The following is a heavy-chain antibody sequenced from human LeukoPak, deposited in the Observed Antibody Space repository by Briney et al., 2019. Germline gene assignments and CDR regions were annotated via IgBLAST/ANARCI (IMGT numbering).Heavy chain of an antibody. J-gene: IGHJ5*02. Sequence: GGSLRLSCAASGFTFSDHFMDWVRQAPGKGLEWVAVVSSDGSIDYYADSLRGRFTVSRDNSKNTMFLQFNTLRPEDTAVYYCTREGMGTTFSAWFEPWGQGTLVTVSS. D-gene: IGHD1-7*01. CDR2: VSSDGSID. CDR3: TREGMGTTFSAWFEP. CDR1: GFTFSDHF. V-gene: IGHV3-30*03.